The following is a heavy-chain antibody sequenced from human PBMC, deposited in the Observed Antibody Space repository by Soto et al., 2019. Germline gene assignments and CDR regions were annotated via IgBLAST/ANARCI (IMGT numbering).Heavy chain of an antibody. J-gene: IGHJ3*02. CDR3: ARDSSLRGAAFDI. Sequence: GGSLRLSCAASGFTFSSYSMNWVRQAPGKGLEWVSSISSSSSYIYYADSVKGRFTISRDNAKNSLYLQMNSLRAEDTAVYYCARDSSLRGAAFDIWGQGTMVTVSS. D-gene: IGHD4-17*01. CDR2: ISSSSSYI. CDR1: GFTFSSYS. V-gene: IGHV3-21*01.